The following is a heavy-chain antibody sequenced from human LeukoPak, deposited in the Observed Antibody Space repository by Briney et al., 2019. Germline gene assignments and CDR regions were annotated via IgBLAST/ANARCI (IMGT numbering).Heavy chain of an antibody. CDR1: GGSISSSSYY. Sequence: SETLSLTCTVSGGSISSSSYYWGWIRQPPGKGLEWIGSIYYSGSTYYNPSLKSRVTISVDTSKNQFSLKLSAVTAADTAVYYCARRAMITFGGVIVSFRDYWGQGTLVTVSS. D-gene: IGHD3-16*02. CDR3: ARRAMITFGGVIVSFRDY. CDR2: IYYSGST. V-gene: IGHV4-39*01. J-gene: IGHJ4*02.